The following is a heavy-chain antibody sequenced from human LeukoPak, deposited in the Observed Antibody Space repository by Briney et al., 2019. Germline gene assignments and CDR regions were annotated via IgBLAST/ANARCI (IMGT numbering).Heavy chain of an antibody. J-gene: IGHJ4*02. Sequence: GESLKISCKGSGYNFNNYWIGWVRQVPGKGLEWMGIIYLGDSDIRYSPSFHGQVTISVDKSISTAYLQWSSLKASDTAMYYCARRPYCSSTICFGGDLLDYWGQGTLVTVSS. CDR2: IYLGDSDI. V-gene: IGHV5-51*01. D-gene: IGHD2-2*01. CDR1: GYNFNNYW. CDR3: ARRPYCSSTICFGGDLLDY.